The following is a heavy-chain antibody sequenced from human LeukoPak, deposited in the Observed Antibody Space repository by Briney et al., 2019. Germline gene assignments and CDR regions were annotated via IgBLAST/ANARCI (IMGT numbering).Heavy chain of an antibody. D-gene: IGHD4-17*01. CDR2: IWYDGSNK. J-gene: IGHJ4*02. CDR3: ARDPDYGDYGPADY. V-gene: IGHV3-33*01. CDR1: GFTFSSYG. Sequence: GGSLRLSCAASGFTFSSYGMHWVRQAPGKGLEWVAVIWYDGSNKYYADSVKGRFTISRDNSKNTLYLQMNSLRAEDTAVYYCARDPDYGDYGPADYWGQGTLVTVSS.